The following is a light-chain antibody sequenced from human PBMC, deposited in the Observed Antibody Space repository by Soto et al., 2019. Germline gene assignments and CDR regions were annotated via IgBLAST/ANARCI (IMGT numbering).Light chain of an antibody. CDR3: QQSYSTLT. V-gene: IGKV1-39*01. Sequence: DIQMTQSPSSLSASVGDRVTITCRASQSISSYLSWYQQKPGNAPKLLIYAASSLQSGVPSRFSGSGSGTDFTLTISSLQPEDFATYHCQQSYSTLTLGGGTKVDIK. CDR1: QSISSY. CDR2: AAS. J-gene: IGKJ4*01.